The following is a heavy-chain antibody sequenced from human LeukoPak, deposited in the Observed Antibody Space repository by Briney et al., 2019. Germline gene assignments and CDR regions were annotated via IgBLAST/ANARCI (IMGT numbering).Heavy chain of an antibody. CDR2: IYYSGST. V-gene: IGHV4-39*07. D-gene: IGHD3-16*02. J-gene: IGHJ4*02. CDR1: GGSISSSSYY. Sequence: SETLSLTCTVSGGSISSSSYYWGWIRQPPGKELEWTGNIYYSGSTYYNPSLESRVTMSLDTSKNQFSLKLSSVTAAETAVYYCARDPNRDDYDWGSYHHFDYWGQGTLVTVSS. CDR3: ARDPNRDDYDWGSYHHFDY.